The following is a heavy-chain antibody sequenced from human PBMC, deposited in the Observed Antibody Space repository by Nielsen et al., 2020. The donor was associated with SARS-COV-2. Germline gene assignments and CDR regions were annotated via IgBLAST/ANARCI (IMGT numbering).Heavy chain of an antibody. Sequence: GESLKISCAASGFTFSTYSMNWVRQAPGKGLEWVSYISSSSTTIYSADSVKGRFTISRDNAKNSLYLQMNSLRAEDTAVYYCAGGAAAGYWGQGTLVTVSS. J-gene: IGHJ4*02. CDR2: ISSSSTTI. CDR3: AGGAAAGY. CDR1: GFTFSTYS. V-gene: IGHV3-48*04. D-gene: IGHD6-13*01.